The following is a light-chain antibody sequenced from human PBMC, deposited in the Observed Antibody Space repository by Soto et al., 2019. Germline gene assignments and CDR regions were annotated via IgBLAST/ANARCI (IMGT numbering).Light chain of an antibody. CDR2: GAS. Sequence: EIVMTQSPATLSVSPGERATLSCRASQSVSSNLAWYQQKPGQGPRLLIYGASTRATGIPARFSGSASGTEFPLTISSLQSEDIAVYYCQHYNNWPLTFGGGTKVEIK. CDR1: QSVSSN. J-gene: IGKJ4*01. CDR3: QHYNNWPLT. V-gene: IGKV3-15*01.